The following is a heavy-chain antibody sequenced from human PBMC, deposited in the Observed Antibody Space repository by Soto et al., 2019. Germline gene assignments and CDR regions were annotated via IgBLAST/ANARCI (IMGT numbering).Heavy chain of an antibody. CDR1: GGSINSSSYY. CDR3: AIHYRSGEIVMVVPTWYNAFDP. D-gene: IGHD2-15*01. Sequence: QLQLQESGHGLVKPSETLSLTCTVSGGSINSSSYYWAWIRQAPGKGLEWIGSAYYSGTSFYSPSSKTRATISVATSNNPFSLKLSPVPAAATAVYYCAIHYRSGEIVMVVPTWYNAFDPWGQGTVVSVPS. V-gene: IGHV4-39*01. CDR2: AYYSGTS. J-gene: IGHJ5*02.